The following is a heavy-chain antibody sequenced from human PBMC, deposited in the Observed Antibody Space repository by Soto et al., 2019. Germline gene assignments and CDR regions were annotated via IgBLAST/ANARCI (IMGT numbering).Heavy chain of an antibody. CDR1: GFTFSSYW. Sequence: EVQLVESGGGLVQPGGSLRLSCAASGFTFSSYWMSWVRQAPGKGLEGVANIKQDGSEKYYVDSVKGRFTISRDNAKNSLYLQMNSLRAEDTAVYYCASLNIAARSFDYWGQGTLVTVSS. J-gene: IGHJ4*02. V-gene: IGHV3-7*03. CDR2: IKQDGSEK. D-gene: IGHD6-6*01. CDR3: ASLNIAARSFDY.